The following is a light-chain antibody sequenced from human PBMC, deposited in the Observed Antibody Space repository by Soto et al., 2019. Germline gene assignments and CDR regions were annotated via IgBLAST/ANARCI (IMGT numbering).Light chain of an antibody. J-gene: IGKJ4*01. V-gene: IGKV3-15*01. Sequence: EIVMTQSPATLSVSPGERATLSCRASQSVSSNLAWYQQKPGQAPRLLIYGASTRATGIPARFSGSGSGTEFTLTISSLQSDAFAVYYCQPYNNWPPLTFGGGTKVEIK. CDR3: QPYNNWPPLT. CDR1: QSVSSN. CDR2: GAS.